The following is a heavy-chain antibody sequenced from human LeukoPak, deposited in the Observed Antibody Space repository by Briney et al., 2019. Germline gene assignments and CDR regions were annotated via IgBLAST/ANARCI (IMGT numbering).Heavy chain of an antibody. J-gene: IGHJ4*02. Sequence: GGSLRLSCAASGFTFSSYWVHWVRQAPGKGLVWVSRINSDGSGTSYADSVKGRFTISRDSAKNSLYLQMNSLRAEDTAVYYCARGPYSSNWYVDYWGQGTLVTVAS. CDR1: GFTFSSYW. CDR2: INSDGSGT. CDR3: ARGPYSSNWYVDY. V-gene: IGHV3-74*01. D-gene: IGHD6-13*01.